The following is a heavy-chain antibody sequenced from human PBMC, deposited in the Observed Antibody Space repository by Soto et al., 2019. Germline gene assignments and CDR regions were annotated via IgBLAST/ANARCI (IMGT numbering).Heavy chain of an antibody. CDR2: INHSGST. D-gene: IGHD2-2*01. J-gene: IGHJ6*02. Sequence: PSETLSLTCAVYGGSFSGYYWSWIHQPPGKGLEWIGEINHSGSTNYNPSLKSRVTISVDTSKNQSSLKLSSVTAADTAVYYCARGGRSSAVPERYYYYGMDVWGQGTTVTVSS. CDR3: ARGGRSSAVPERYYYYGMDV. V-gene: IGHV4-34*01. CDR1: GGSFSGYY.